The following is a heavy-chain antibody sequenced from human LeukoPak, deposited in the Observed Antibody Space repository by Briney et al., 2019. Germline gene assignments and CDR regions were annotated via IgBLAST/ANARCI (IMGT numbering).Heavy chain of an antibody. Sequence: PGRSLRLSCAASGFTFSSYGMHWVRQAPGKGLEWVAVISYDVGKKYYADSVKGRFTISRDDSKNTAYLQMNSLKTEDTAVYYCTRRGYYYMDVWGKGITVTVSS. CDR2: ISYDVGKK. CDR1: GFTFSSYG. V-gene: IGHV3-30*03. CDR3: TRRGYYYMDV. J-gene: IGHJ6*03.